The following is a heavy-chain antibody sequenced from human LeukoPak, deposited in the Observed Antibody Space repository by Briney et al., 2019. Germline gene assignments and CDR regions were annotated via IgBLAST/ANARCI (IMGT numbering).Heavy chain of an antibody. CDR3: ARGGYSSGFLSI. CDR2: IYYSGST. V-gene: IGHV4-61*08. Sequence: ASETLSLTCTVSGGSISSGGYYWSWIRQHPGKGLEWIGYIYYSGSTNYNPSLKSRVTISVDTSKNQFSLKLSSVTAADTAVYYCARGGYSSGFLSIWGQGTLVTVSS. D-gene: IGHD6-19*01. CDR1: GGSISSGGYY. J-gene: IGHJ4*02.